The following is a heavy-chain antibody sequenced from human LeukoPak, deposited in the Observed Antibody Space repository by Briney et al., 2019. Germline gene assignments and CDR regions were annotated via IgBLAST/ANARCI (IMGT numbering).Heavy chain of an antibody. CDR2: IYYSGST. J-gene: IGHJ4*02. V-gene: IGHV4-39*01. D-gene: IGHD3-3*01. CDR3: ASRPLTIFGVVTPDY. Sequence: SETLSLTCTVSGGSISSSSYYWGWIRQPPGKGLEWIGSIYYSGSTYYNPSLKSRVTISVDTSKNQFSLKLSSVTAADTAVYYCASRPLTIFGVVTPDYWGQGTLVTVSS. CDR1: GGSISSSSYY.